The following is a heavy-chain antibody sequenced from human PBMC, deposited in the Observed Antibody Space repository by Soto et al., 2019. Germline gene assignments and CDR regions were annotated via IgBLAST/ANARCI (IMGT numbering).Heavy chain of an antibody. CDR1: GYSISSGYY. D-gene: IGHD2-2*01. Sequence: SETLSLTCDVSGYSISSGYYWGWIRQPPGKGLEWIGSIYHTGRTYYNLSLKRRVTISVDTSNNQFSLKLSSVTAADTAVYYCARDFTYCNTTNCQGCFDPWGQGTLVTVSS. CDR2: IYHTGRT. J-gene: IGHJ5*02. CDR3: ARDFTYCNTTNCQGCFDP. V-gene: IGHV4-38-2*02.